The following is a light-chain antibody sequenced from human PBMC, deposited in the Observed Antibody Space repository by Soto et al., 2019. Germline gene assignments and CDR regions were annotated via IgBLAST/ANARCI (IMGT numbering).Light chain of an antibody. J-gene: IGKJ1*01. CDR2: AAS. CDR1: QRISSY. CDR3: QQSYSTPPT. V-gene: IGKV1-39*01. Sequence: DIQMTQSPSSLSASVGDRVTITCRASQRISSYLNWFQQKPGKAPKLLIYAASSLQSGVPSRFSGSGSGTDFTLTISSLQPEDVATYYCQQSYSTPPTFGQGTKVEIK.